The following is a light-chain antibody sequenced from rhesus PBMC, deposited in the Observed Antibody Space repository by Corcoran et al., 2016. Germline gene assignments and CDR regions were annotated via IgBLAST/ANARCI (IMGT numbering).Light chain of an antibody. Sequence: DIQMTQSPSSLSASVGDTVTITCRASPTISTRLDWHQHKPGKALNVLIHKASSLQSGVPSRLSGSGVGTDVTLAISSLQPENFATNSCLKYASSPWAFGQGTKVEIK. CDR3: LKYASSPWA. J-gene: IGKJ1*01. CDR2: KAS. V-gene: IGKV1-22*01. CDR1: PTISTR.